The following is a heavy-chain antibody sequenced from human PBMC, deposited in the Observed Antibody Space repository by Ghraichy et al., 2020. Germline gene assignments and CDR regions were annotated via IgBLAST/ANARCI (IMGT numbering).Heavy chain of an antibody. CDR2: ISSSSSTI. Sequence: SLRLSCAASGFTFSSYSMNWVRQAPGKGLEWVSYISSSSSTIYYADSVKGRFTISRDNAKNSLYLQMNSLRDEDTAVYYCARDLFWSGYYTDFSGYYWGQGTLVTVSS. J-gene: IGHJ4*02. CDR3: ARDLFWSGYYTDFSGYY. CDR1: GFTFSSYS. D-gene: IGHD3-3*01. V-gene: IGHV3-48*02.